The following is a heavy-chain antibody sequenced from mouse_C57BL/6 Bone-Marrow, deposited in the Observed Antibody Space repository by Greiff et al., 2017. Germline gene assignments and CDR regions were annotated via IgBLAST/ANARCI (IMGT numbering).Heavy chain of an antibody. J-gene: IGHJ1*03. CDR3: ARPITTVVATEWYFDV. CDR2: INPDSSTI. D-gene: IGHD1-1*01. Sequence: EVKLVESGGGLVQPGGTLKLSCAASGIDFSRYWMSWVRRAPGKVLEWIGEINPDSSTINYAPSLKDKFIISRDNAKNTLYLQMSKVRSEDTALYYCARPITTVVATEWYFDVWGTGTTVTVSS. V-gene: IGHV4-1*01. CDR1: GIDFSRYW.